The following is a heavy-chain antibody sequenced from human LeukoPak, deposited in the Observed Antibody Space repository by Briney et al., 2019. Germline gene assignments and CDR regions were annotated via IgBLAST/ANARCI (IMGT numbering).Heavy chain of an antibody. CDR2: ISGSGDST. D-gene: IGHD3-10*01. Sequence: GGSLRLSCAASGFTFSSYAMSWVRHAPGKGLEWVSLISGSGDSTHYADSVKGRFTISRDNSKTTLYVQMNSLRAEDTAVYYCATHGSGSYYNAPDYWGQGTLVTVSS. V-gene: IGHV3-23*01. J-gene: IGHJ4*02. CDR3: ATHGSGSYYNAPDY. CDR1: GFTFSSYA.